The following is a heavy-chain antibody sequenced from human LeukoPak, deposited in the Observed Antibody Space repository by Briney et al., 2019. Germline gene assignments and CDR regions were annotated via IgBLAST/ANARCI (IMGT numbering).Heavy chain of an antibody. CDR2: ISSSGTTV. J-gene: IGHJ4*02. V-gene: IGHV3-48*03. CDR3: ARALAIDS. CDR1: EFTFSSYA. Sequence: GRSLRLSCAASEFTFSSYALNWVRQAPGKGVEWLSYISSSGTTVYCADSVKGRFTISRDNAENSLYLQMNSLRAEDTAVYYCARALAIDSWGQGTLVTVS. D-gene: IGHD3-16*02.